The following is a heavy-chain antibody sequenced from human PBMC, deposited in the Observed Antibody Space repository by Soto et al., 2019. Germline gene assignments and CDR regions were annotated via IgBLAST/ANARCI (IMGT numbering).Heavy chain of an antibody. J-gene: IGHJ5*02. V-gene: IGHV1-18*01. CDR1: GYTFTSYG. CDR3: ARDPPRFLEWLSPDNWFDP. Sequence: GASVKVSCKASGYTFTSYGISWVRQAPGQGLEWMGWISAYNGNTNYAQKLQGRVTMTTDTSTSTAYMELSSLRSEDTAVYYCARDPPRFLEWLSPDNWFDPWGQGTLVTVSS. D-gene: IGHD3-3*01. CDR2: ISAYNGNT.